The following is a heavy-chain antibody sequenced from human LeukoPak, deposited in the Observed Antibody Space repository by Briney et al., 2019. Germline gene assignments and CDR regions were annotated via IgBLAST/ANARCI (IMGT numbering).Heavy chain of an antibody. V-gene: IGHV1-69*06. D-gene: IGHD2-2*01. J-gene: IGHJ3*02. CDR2: IIPIFGTA. CDR3: ARAAGYCSSTSCYGGDAFDI. Sequence: SVKVSCKASGGTFSSYAISWVRQAPGQGLEWMGGIIPIFGTANYAQKFQGRVTITADKSTSTAYMELSSLRPEDTAVYYCARAAGYCSSTSCYGGDAFDIWGQGTMVTVSS. CDR1: GGTFSSYA.